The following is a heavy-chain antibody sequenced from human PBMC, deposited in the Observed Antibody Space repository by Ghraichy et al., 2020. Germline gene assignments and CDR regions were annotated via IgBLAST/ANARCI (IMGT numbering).Heavy chain of an antibody. CDR2: IYYSGST. CDR1: GGSISSSSYY. V-gene: IGHV4-39*01. J-gene: IGHJ6*03. Sequence: SQTLSLTCTVSGGSISSSSYYWGWIRQPPGKGLEWIGSIYYSGSTYYNPSLKSRVTISVDTSKNQFSLKLSSVTAADTAVYYCARLSYYDSSGYYFPYYYYMDVWGKGTTVTVSS. CDR3: ARLSYYDSSGYYFPYYYYMDV. D-gene: IGHD3-22*01.